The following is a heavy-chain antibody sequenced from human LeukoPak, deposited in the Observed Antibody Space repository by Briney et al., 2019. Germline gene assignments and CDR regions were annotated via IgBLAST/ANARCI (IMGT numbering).Heavy chain of an antibody. CDR1: GFTFSSYG. CDR3: AKGAVAATIDY. D-gene: IGHD6-19*01. Sequence: GGSLRLSCAASGFTFSSYGMPWVRQAPGKGLEWVAVISYDGSNKYYADSVKGRFTISRDNSKNTLYLQMNSLRAEDTAVYYCAKGAVAATIDYWGQGTLVTVSS. CDR2: ISYDGSNK. V-gene: IGHV3-30*18. J-gene: IGHJ4*02.